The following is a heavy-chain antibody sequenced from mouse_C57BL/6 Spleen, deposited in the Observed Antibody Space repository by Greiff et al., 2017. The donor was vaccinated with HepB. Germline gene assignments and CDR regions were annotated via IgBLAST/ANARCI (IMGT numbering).Heavy chain of an antibody. J-gene: IGHJ3*01. Sequence: QVQLKQPGAELVMPGASVKLSCKASGYTFTSYWMHWVKQRPGQGLEWIGEIDPSDSYTNYNQKFKGKSTLTVDKSSSTAYMQLSSLTSEDSAVYYCARTGGSSYVGFAYWGQGTLVTVSA. CDR3: ARTGGSSYVGFAY. D-gene: IGHD1-1*01. CDR2: IDPSDSYT. V-gene: IGHV1-69*01. CDR1: GYTFTSYW.